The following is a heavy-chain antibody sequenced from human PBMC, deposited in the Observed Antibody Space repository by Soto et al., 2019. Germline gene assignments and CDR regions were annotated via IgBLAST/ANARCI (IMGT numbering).Heavy chain of an antibody. V-gene: IGHV1-2*02. D-gene: IGHD3-10*01. CDR2: INPNSGGT. CDR1: GYTFTGYY. CDR3: ARDLKGYGSAFDI. Sequence: ASVKVSCKASGYTFTGYYMHWVRQAPGQGLEWMGWINPNSGGTNYAQKFQGGVTMTRDTSISTAYMELSRLRSDDTAVYYCARDLKGYGSAFDIWGQGTMVTVSS. J-gene: IGHJ3*02.